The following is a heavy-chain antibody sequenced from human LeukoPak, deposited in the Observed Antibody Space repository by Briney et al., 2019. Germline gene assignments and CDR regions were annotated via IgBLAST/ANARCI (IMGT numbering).Heavy chain of an antibody. D-gene: IGHD3-22*01. CDR2: ISSSSSTI. CDR3: ARVGFYYDSSGYYYDDY. V-gene: IGHV3-48*01. J-gene: IGHJ4*02. Sequence: GGSLRLSCAASGFTFSSYSMNWVRQASGKGLEWVSYISSSSSTIYYADSVKGQFTISRDNAKNSLYLQMNSLRAEDTAVYYCARVGFYYDSSGYYYDDYWGQGTLVTVSS. CDR1: GFTFSSYS.